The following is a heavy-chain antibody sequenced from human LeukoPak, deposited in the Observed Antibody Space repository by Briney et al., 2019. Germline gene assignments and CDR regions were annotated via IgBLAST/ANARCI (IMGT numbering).Heavy chain of an antibody. V-gene: IGHV4-59*01. Sequence: PSETLSLTCTVSGGSISSYYWSWIRQPPGKRLEWIGHIYYSGSTNYNPSLKSRVTISVDTSKNQFPLKLSSVTAADTAVYYCARHRYSSGWSDYDYWGQGILVTVSS. CDR2: IYYSGST. D-gene: IGHD6-19*01. J-gene: IGHJ4*02. CDR1: GGSISSYY. CDR3: ARHRYSSGWSDYDY.